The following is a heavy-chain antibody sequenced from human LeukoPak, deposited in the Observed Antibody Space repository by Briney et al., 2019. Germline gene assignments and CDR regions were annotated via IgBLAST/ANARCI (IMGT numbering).Heavy chain of an antibody. Sequence: SETLSLTCAVYGGSFSGYYWSWIRQPPGKGLEWIGEINHSGSTYYNPSLKSRVTISLDTFKNQFSLRLSSVTAADTAVFYCARVGSYGDCFDYWGQGTLVTVSS. CDR3: ARVGSYGDCFDY. CDR1: GGSFSGYY. V-gene: IGHV4-34*01. D-gene: IGHD4/OR15-4a*01. J-gene: IGHJ4*02. CDR2: INHSGST.